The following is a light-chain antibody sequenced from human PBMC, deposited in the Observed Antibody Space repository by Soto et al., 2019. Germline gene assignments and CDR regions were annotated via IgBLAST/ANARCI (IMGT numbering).Light chain of an antibody. CDR2: DAS. V-gene: IGKV1-33*01. CDR3: QQFDNPLLT. J-gene: IGKJ4*01. CDR1: QDINNY. Sequence: DIQMTQSPSSLSASVGDRVTITCQASQDINNYLNWYQQKPGKAPKLLIYDASNLETGVPSRFSGSGSGTDFTFSISSLPPEDIATYYCQQFDNPLLTFGGGTKVEI.